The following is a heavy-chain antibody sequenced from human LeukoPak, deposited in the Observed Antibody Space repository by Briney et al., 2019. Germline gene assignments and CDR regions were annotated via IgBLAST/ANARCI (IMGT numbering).Heavy chain of an antibody. CDR2: INHSGST. V-gene: IGHV4-34*01. Sequence: PSETLSLTCAVSGGSFSGYYWSWIRQPPGKGLEWIGEINHSGSTNYNPSLKSRVTISVDTSKNQFSLKLSSVTAADTAVYYCARGQRFYYYYYGMDVWGQGTTVTVSS. CDR1: GGSFSGYY. D-gene: IGHD2-2*01. J-gene: IGHJ6*02. CDR3: ARGQRFYYYYYGMDV.